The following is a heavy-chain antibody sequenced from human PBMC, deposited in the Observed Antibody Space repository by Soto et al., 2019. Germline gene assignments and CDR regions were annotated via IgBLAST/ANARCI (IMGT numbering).Heavy chain of an antibody. Sequence: PGGSLRLSCAASGFTFSNAWMSWVRQAPGKGLEWVGRIKSKTDGGTTDYAAPVKGRFTISRDDSKNTLYLQMNSLKTEDTAVYYCTTAVGPFWPAYCGGDCYFNDAFDIWGQGTMVTVSS. J-gene: IGHJ3*02. CDR2: IKSKTDGGTT. V-gene: IGHV3-15*01. CDR1: GFTFSNAW. CDR3: TTAVGPFWPAYCGGDCYFNDAFDI. D-gene: IGHD2-21*02.